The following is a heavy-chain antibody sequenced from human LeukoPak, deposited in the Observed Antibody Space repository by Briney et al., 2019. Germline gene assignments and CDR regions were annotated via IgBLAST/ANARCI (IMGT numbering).Heavy chain of an antibody. CDR3: AREATVTDYYYYMDV. V-gene: IGHV4-31*03. D-gene: IGHD4-11*01. J-gene: IGHJ6*03. Sequence: PSETLSLTCTVSGGSISGGGYYWSWIRQHPGKGLEWIGYIYYSGSTYYNPSLKSRVTISVDTSKNQFSLKLSSVTAADTAVYYCAREATVTDYYYYMDVWGKGTTVTVSS. CDR1: GGSISGGGYY. CDR2: IYYSGST.